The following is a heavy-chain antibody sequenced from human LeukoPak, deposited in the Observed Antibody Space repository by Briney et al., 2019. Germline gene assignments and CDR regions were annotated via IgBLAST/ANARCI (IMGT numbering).Heavy chain of an antibody. Sequence: GGSLRLSCAASGFTFSGSAMHWVRQASGKGLEWVGRIRSKANSYATAYSASVKGRFTISRDDSKNTAYLQMNSLKTEDTAVYYCTLSAAGPPWFDPWGQGTLVTVSS. J-gene: IGHJ5*02. CDR3: TLSAAGPPWFDP. V-gene: IGHV3-73*01. D-gene: IGHD6-13*01. CDR2: IRSKANSYAT. CDR1: GFTFSGSA.